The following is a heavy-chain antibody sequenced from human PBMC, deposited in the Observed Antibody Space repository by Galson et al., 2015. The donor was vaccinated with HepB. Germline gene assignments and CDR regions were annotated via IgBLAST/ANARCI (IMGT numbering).Heavy chain of an antibody. Sequence: CAISGDSVSSNSAAWNWIRQSPSRGLEWLGRTYYRSKWYNDYAVSVKSRITINPDTSKNQFSLQLNSVTPEDTAVYYCARDASGYSGYDPSYYYYYMDVWGKGTTVTVSS. J-gene: IGHJ6*03. CDR3: ARDASGYSGYDPSYYYYYMDV. CDR1: GDSVSSNSAA. CDR2: TYYRSKWYN. V-gene: IGHV6-1*01. D-gene: IGHD5-12*01.